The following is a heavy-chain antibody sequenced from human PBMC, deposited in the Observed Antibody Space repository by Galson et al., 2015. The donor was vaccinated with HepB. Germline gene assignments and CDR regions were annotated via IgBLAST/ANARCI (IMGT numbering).Heavy chain of an antibody. J-gene: IGHJ3*02. D-gene: IGHD4-23*01. CDR3: ARFTTVGAFDI. V-gene: IGHV4-59*08. CDR2: IYYSGRT. CDR1: GGSISSYY. Sequence: LSLTCTVSGGSISSYYWSWIRQPPGKGLEWIGYIYYSGRTNYNPSLKSRVTISVDTSKNQFSLKLSSVTAADTAVYYCARFTTVGAFDIWGQGTMVTVSS.